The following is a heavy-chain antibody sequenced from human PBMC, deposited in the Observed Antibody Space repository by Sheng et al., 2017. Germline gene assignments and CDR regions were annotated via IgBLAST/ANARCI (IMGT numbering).Heavy chain of an antibody. CDR3: ARVGCSGGSCYHPRRYFDY. V-gene: IGHV4-34*01. J-gene: IGHJ4*02. CDR2: INHSGST. CDR1: GGSFSGYY. D-gene: IGHD2-15*01. Sequence: QVQLQQWGAGLLKPSETLSLTCAVYGGSFSGYYWSWIRQPPGKGLEWIGEINHSGSTNYNPSLKSRVTISVDTSKNQFSLKLSSVTAADTAVYYCARVGCSGGSCYHPRRYFDYWGQGTPGHRLL.